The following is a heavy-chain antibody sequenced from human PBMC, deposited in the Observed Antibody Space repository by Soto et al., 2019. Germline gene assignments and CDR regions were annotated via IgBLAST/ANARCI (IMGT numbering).Heavy chain of an antibody. CDR2: IYPSGST. CDR3: ARGEIGNGYGMDV. D-gene: IGHD2-8*01. J-gene: IGHJ6*02. V-gene: IGHV4-4*07. Sequence: PSETLSLTCTVSGGSISRYCGRWIRKPSGKGLEWIGRIYPSGSTNYSPSLKSRVTMSVDTSKNQLSLKLSSVTAADTAVYYCARGEIGNGYGMDVWGQGTTVTVSS. CDR1: GGSISRYC.